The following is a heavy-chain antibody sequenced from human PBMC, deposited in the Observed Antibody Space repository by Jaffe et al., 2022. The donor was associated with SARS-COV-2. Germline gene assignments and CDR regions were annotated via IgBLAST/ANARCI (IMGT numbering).Heavy chain of an antibody. D-gene: IGHD2-15*01. CDR2: IYHSGST. CDR3: ARLRPGYCSGGSCYYGAFDI. V-gene: IGHV4-4*02. Sequence: QVQLQESGPGLVKPSGTLSLTCAVSGGSISSSNWWSWVRQPPGKGLEWIGEIYHSGSTNYNPSLKSRVTISVDKSKNQFSLKLSSVTAADTAVYYCARLRPGYCSGGSCYYGAFDIWGQGTMVTVSS. CDR1: GGSISSSNW. J-gene: IGHJ3*02.